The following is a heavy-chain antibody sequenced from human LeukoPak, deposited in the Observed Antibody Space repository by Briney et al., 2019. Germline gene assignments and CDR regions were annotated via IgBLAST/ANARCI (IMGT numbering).Heavy chain of an antibody. CDR1: GGSISSYY. J-gene: IGHJ4*02. CDR3: ASFGSGWFYYYFDF. V-gene: IGHV4-4*07. Sequence: PSETLSLTCTVSGGSISSYYWSWIRQPAGKGLEWIGRIYTSGSTNYNPSLKSRVTMSVDTSKNQFSLKLSSVTAADTAVYYCASFGSGWFYYYFDFWGQGTLVTVSS. D-gene: IGHD2-15*01. CDR2: IYTSGST.